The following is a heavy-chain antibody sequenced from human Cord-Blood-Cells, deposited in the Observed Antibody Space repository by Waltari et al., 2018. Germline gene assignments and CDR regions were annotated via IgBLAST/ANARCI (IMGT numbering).Heavy chain of an antibody. D-gene: IGHD1-26*01. CDR3: ERDRLGSCCRGATGGFDP. V-gene: IGHV4-4*07. CDR2: IDTSGST. Sequence: QVQLQESGPGLVKPSETLSITCTVSGGSISSYYWSWNRQPAGKGLEWIGRIDTSGSTNYNPSRKSRVTMSVDTSKNQFSRKLSSVTAADTAVYYCERDRLGSCCRGATGGFDPWGQGTLVTVSS. J-gene: IGHJ5*02. CDR1: GGSISSYY.